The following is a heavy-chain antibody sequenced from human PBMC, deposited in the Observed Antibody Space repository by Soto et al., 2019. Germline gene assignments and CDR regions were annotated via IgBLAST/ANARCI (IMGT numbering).Heavy chain of an antibody. V-gene: IGHV3-48*02. CDR3: ARVQAQGGVSYYYYGMDV. CDR1: GFTFSSYS. CDR2: ISSSSSTI. D-gene: IGHD2-8*02. J-gene: IGHJ6*02. Sequence: GGSLRLSCAASGFTFSSYSMNWVRQAPGKGLEWVSYISSSSSTIYYADSVKGRFTISRDNAKNSLYLQMNSLIDEDTAVYYCARVQAQGGVSYYYYGMDVWGQGTTVTVSS.